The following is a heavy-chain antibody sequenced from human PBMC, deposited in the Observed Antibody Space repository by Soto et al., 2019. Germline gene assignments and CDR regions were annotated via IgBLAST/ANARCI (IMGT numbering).Heavy chain of an antibody. J-gene: IGHJ3*02. V-gene: IGHV1-69*08. D-gene: IGHD1-1*01. CDR1: GDTFSSLT. CDR2: VVPVLGST. CDR3: ARDLSAVAGTQAFEM. Sequence: QVQLVHSGAEVKKPGSSVSVSCKASGDTFSSLTLSWVRQAAGQSLEWMGRVVPVLGSTNYAHKFQGSVNFTEDLSASSAYMELWSLRSDDTAMYVCARDLSAVAGTQAFEMWGQGTLVIVSS.